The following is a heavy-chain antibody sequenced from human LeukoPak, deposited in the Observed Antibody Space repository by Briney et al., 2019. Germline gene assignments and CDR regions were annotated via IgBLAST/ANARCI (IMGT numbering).Heavy chain of an antibody. CDR2: IIPIFGTA. CDR1: GGTFSSYA. Sequence: SVKVSCKASGGTFSSYAISWVRQAPGQGLEWTGGIIPIFGTANYAQKFQGRVTITADKSTSTAYMELSSLRSEDTAVYYCARDNLYSSSWYPFDYWGQGTLVTVSS. CDR3: ARDNLYSSSWYPFDY. D-gene: IGHD6-13*01. V-gene: IGHV1-69*06. J-gene: IGHJ4*02.